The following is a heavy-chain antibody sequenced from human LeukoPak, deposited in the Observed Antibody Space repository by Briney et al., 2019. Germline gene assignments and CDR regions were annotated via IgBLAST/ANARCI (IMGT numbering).Heavy chain of an antibody. Sequence: GGSLRLSCAASGFTFSSYARNWVRQAPGRGLEWVSSITGSGGSTYYADSVKGRFTISRDNSKNTLYLQMNSLRAEDTAVYYCTKTGDGVRFLEWLTDYWGQGTLVTVSS. CDR2: ITGSGGST. V-gene: IGHV3-23*01. CDR1: GFTFSSYA. J-gene: IGHJ4*02. CDR3: TKTGDGVRFLEWLTDY. D-gene: IGHD3-3*01.